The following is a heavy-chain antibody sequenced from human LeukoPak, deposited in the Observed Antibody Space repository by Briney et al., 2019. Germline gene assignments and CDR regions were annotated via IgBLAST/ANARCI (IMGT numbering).Heavy chain of an antibody. CDR3: AREYYDFWSGYYQNTKYYFDY. V-gene: IGHV3-30-3*01. Sequence: GGSLRLSCAASGFTFSSYAMHWVRQAPGKGREWVAVISYDGSNKYYADSVKGRFTISRDNSKNTLYLQMNSLRAEDTAVYYCAREYYDFWSGYYQNTKYYFDYWGQGTLSPSPQ. CDR2: ISYDGSNK. J-gene: IGHJ4*02. CDR1: GFTFSSYA. D-gene: IGHD3-3*01.